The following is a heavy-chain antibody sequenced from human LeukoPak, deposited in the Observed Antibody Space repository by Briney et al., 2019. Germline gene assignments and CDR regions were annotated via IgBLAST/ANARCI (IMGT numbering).Heavy chain of an antibody. Sequence: GASVKVSCKASGYTFTSYDINWVRQSIGQGLGWMGWMNPNSGNTGYAQKFKSRVTMTRDKSTSTVYMELSSLTSEDTAVYYCARDPRPFGLNYWGQGTLVTVSS. V-gene: IGHV1-8*01. CDR2: MNPNSGNT. CDR1: GYTFTSYD. CDR3: ARDPRPFGLNY. J-gene: IGHJ4*01. D-gene: IGHD2/OR15-2a*01.